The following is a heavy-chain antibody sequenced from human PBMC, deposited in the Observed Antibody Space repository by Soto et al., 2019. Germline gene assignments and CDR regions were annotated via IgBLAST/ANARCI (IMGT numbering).Heavy chain of an antibody. Sequence: QLQLQESGPGLVKPSETLSLTCTVSGGSISRSSYHWGWIRQPPGKGLEWIATIYYSGSTYNNPSLKSRVTISVDTSNNQFSLKLSSVTAADTAVYYCARQIDTAMVLSPFEYWGQGTLVTVSS. CDR1: GGSISRSSYH. J-gene: IGHJ4*02. D-gene: IGHD5-18*01. CDR2: IYYSGST. CDR3: ARQIDTAMVLSPFEY. V-gene: IGHV4-39*01.